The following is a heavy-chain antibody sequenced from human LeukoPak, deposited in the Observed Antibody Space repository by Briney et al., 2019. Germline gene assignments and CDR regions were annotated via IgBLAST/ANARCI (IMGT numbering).Heavy chain of an antibody. V-gene: IGHV3-23*01. CDR1: GFTFSSYA. D-gene: IGHD6-19*01. CDR3: AKGRSSGWSYNWFDP. J-gene: IGHJ5*02. CDR2: ISGSGGST. Sequence: GGSLRLSCAASGFTFSSYAMSWVRQAPGKGLEWVSAISGSGGSTYYADSVKGRFTISRDNSKNTLYLQMNSLRAEDTAVYYCAKGRSSGWSYNWFDPWGQGTLVTVSS.